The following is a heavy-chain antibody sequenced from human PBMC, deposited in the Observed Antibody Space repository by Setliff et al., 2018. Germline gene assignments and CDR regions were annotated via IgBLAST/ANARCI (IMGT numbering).Heavy chain of an antibody. CDR2: IYYSGTT. Sequence: SETLSLTCIVSGASINSSTFFWGWIRQPPGKGLEWIGSIYYSGTTYYNPSVRSGVTISVDTSKNQFSLKLSSVTAADTAVYFCARRPYQHYDSSGYSVNYYMDVWGKGTTVTAP. CDR3: ARRPYQHYDSSGYSVNYYMDV. V-gene: IGHV4-39*01. CDR1: GASINSSTFF. D-gene: IGHD3-22*01. J-gene: IGHJ6*03.